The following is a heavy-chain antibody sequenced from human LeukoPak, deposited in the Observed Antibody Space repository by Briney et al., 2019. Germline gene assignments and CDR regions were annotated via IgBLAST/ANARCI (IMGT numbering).Heavy chain of an antibody. V-gene: IGHV4-34*01. D-gene: IGHD3-3*01. CDR3: ARDRTGLRFLEWLPSPGWFDP. CDR2: INHSGGT. J-gene: IGHJ5*02. CDR1: GGSLSGYY. Sequence: SETLSLTCAVYGGSLSGYYWSWIRQPPGKGLEWIGEINHSGGTNYNPSLKSRVTISVDTSKNQFSLKLSSVTAADTAVYYCARDRTGLRFLEWLPSPGWFDPWGQGTLVTVSS.